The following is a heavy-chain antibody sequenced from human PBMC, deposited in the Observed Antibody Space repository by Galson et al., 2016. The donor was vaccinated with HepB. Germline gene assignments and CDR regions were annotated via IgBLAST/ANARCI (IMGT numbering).Heavy chain of an antibody. Sequence: SLRLSCATSGFNFNAYAMHWVRQAPGKGLEWVAVISYDGSNTYYADSVKGRFTIYRDKSNSSVSLQMNSLRSDDTAIYYCSRWLVASTRRYALDVWGHGTTVTVSS. CDR3: SRWLVASTRRYALDV. J-gene: IGHJ6*02. CDR1: GFNFNAYA. D-gene: IGHD3-10*01. CDR2: ISYDGSNT. V-gene: IGHV3-30*01.